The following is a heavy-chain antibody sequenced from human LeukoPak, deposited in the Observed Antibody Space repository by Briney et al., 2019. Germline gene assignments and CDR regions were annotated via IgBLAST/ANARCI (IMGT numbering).Heavy chain of an antibody. CDR3: AREAPYCGGDCYSGGGAFDI. Sequence: PSETLSLTCTVSGGSVSSGSSYWNWLRQPPGKGLEWIGYIYYSGSTNYNPSLKSRVTISVDTSKNQFSLKLSSVTAADTAVYYCAREAPYCGGDCYSGGGAFDIWGQGTMVTVSS. V-gene: IGHV4-61*01. J-gene: IGHJ3*02. CDR1: GGSVSSGSSY. D-gene: IGHD2-21*02. CDR2: IYYSGST.